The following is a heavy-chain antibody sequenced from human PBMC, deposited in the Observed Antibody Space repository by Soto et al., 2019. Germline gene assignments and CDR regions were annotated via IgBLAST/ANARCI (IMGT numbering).Heavy chain of an antibody. J-gene: IGHJ4*02. CDR1: GGSISSSSYY. CDR2: IYYSGST. Sequence: SETLSLTCTVSGGSISSSSYYWGWIRQPPGKGLEWIGSIYYSGSTYYNPSLKSRVTISVDTSKNQFSLKLSSVTAADTAVYYCARRYDFWSGYVGGYYFDYWGQGTLVTVSS. V-gene: IGHV4-39*01. CDR3: ARRYDFWSGYVGGYYFDY. D-gene: IGHD3-3*01.